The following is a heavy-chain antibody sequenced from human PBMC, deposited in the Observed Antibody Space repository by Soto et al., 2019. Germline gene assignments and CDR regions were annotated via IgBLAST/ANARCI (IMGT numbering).Heavy chain of an antibody. CDR1: GGSISSYY. Sequence: SETLSLTCTVSGGSISSYYWSWIRQPPGKGLEWIGYIYYSGSTNYNPSLKSRVTISVDTSKNQFSLKLSSVTAADTAVYYCASTIVVVPAATRGYYYYYYMDVWGKGTTVTVSS. J-gene: IGHJ6*03. D-gene: IGHD2-2*01. CDR2: IYYSGST. V-gene: IGHV4-59*08. CDR3: ASTIVVVPAATRGYYYYYYMDV.